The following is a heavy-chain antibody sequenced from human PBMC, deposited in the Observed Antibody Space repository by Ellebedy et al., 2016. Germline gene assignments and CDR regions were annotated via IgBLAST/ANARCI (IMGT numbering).Heavy chain of an antibody. CDR2: LSNDGNEK. CDR1: GFTFSSYA. CDR3: AQGRGNSDGDWYLGL. D-gene: IGHD3-10*01. Sequence: GGSLRLXXAASGFTFSSYAMHWVRQAPGKGLEWVALLSNDGNEKYYVDSVRGRFTISRDHSKRTLYLQVNSARVEDTAVYYCAQGRGNSDGDWYLGLWGRGTLVTVS. V-gene: IGHV3-30*03. J-gene: IGHJ2*01.